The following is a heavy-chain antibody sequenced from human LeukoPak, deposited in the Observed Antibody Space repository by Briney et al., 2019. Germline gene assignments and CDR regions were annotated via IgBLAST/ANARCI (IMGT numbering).Heavy chain of an antibody. CDR1: GFTFDDYA. CDR2: ISWNSGSI. J-gene: IGHJ4*02. Sequence: GGSLRLSCAASGFTFDDYAMHWVRQAPGKGLEWVSGISWNSGSIGYADSVKGRFTISRDNAKNSLYLQMNSLRAEDTALYYCAKAGFVYYYDSSGYYYGYYFDYWGQGTLVTVSS. D-gene: IGHD3-22*01. CDR3: AKAGFVYYYDSSGYYYGYYFDY. V-gene: IGHV3-9*01.